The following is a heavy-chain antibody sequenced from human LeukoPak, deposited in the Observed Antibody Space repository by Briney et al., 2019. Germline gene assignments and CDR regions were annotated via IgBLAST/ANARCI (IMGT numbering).Heavy chain of an antibody. J-gene: IGHJ4*02. CDR3: AKDRGSFHFDY. D-gene: IGHD1-26*01. V-gene: IGHV3-30*18. Sequence: PGGSLRLSCAASGFTFSSYGMHWVRQAPGKGLEWVAVVSDHGRNKFYADSVKGRFTISRDNSKNTLYLQMNSLRTEDTAVYYCAKDRGSFHFDYWGQGTLVTVSS. CDR1: GFTFSSYG. CDR2: VSDHGRNK.